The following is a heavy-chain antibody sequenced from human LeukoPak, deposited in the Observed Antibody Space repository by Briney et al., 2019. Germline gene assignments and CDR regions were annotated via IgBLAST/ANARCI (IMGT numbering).Heavy chain of an antibody. V-gene: IGHV3-23*01. CDR3: AKDAGERDY. D-gene: IGHD3-16*01. CDR1: GFTFSSYS. CDR2: ISGSGGST. Sequence: GESLSPSCAASGFTFSSYSMSWVRQAPGKGLEWVSAISGSGGSTYYADSVKGRFTISRDNSKNTLYLQMNSLRAEDTAVYYCAKDAGERDYWGQGTLVTVSS. J-gene: IGHJ4*02.